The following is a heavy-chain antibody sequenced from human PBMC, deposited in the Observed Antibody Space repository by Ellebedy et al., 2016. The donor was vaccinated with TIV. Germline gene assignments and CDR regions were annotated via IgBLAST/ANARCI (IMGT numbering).Heavy chain of an antibody. CDR1: GFTFSSYA. CDR3: AGGGGSPGYYYYGMDV. J-gene: IGHJ6*02. D-gene: IGHD2-15*01. CDR2: ISYDGSNK. Sequence: GGSLRLSXAASGFTFSSYAMHWVRQAPGKGLEWVAVISYDGSNKYYADSVKGRFTISRDNSKNTLYLQMNSLRAEDTAVYYCAGGGGSPGYYYYGMDVWGQGTTVTVSS. V-gene: IGHV3-30-3*01.